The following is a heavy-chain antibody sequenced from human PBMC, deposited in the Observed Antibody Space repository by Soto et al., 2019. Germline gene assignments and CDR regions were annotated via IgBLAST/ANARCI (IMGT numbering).Heavy chain of an antibody. J-gene: IGHJ5*02. Sequence: QVQLQESGPGLVKPSQTLSLTCTVSGGSISSGGYYWSWIRKHPGKGLEWIGYIYYSGSTYYNPSLKIRVTISVDTSKNQFSLKLSSVTAADTAVYYCAGLWFGDRVWFDPWGQGTLVTVSS. CDR1: GGSISSGGYY. D-gene: IGHD3-10*01. V-gene: IGHV4-31*03. CDR3: AGLWFGDRVWFDP. CDR2: IYYSGST.